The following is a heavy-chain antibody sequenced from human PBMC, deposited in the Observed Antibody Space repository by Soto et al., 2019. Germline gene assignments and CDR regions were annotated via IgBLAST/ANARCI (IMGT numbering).Heavy chain of an antibody. J-gene: IGHJ5*02. Sequence: ASETLSLTCTISGGSFGTNYWSWIRQAPGKGLEWIGYTYYTGSTKYNPSLKSRATISVDTSNNQLSLTLNSAAAADTAVYYCATDSAGRGPFDPWGQGILVTVSS. V-gene: IGHV4-59*13. D-gene: IGHD3-10*01. CDR2: TYYTGST. CDR1: GGSFGTNY. CDR3: ATDSAGRGPFDP.